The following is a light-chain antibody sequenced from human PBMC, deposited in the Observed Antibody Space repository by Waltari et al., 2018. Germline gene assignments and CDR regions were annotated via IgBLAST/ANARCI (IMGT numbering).Light chain of an antibody. CDR3: QQRSNWPPL. CDR2: DAS. V-gene: IGKV3-11*01. CDR1: QSVSSY. Sequence: EIVLTQSPATLPLSPGERATLSCRASQSVSSYLAWYQQKPGQAPRLLIYDASNRATGIPARFSGSGSGTDFTLTISSLEPEDFAVYYCQQRSNWPPLFGQGTRLEIK. J-gene: IGKJ5*01.